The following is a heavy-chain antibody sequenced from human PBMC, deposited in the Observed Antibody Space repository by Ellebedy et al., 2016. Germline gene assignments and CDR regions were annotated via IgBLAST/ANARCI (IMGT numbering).Heavy chain of an antibody. CDR2: INQDGSKK. J-gene: IGHJ4*02. Sequence: GGSLRLSCAASGFTFSTFWMSWVRQAPGKGLEWVANINQDGSKKYYVDSVKGRFTISRDNAKNSLYLQMNSLRAEDTAVYYCAGIYCGGGGCYYDFWGQGTLVTVSS. CDR1: GFTFSTFW. CDR3: AGIYCGGGGCYYDF. V-gene: IGHV3-7*01. D-gene: IGHD2-15*01.